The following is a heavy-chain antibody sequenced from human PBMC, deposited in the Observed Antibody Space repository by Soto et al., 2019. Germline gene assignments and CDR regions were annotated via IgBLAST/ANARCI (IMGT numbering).Heavy chain of an antibody. Sequence: QMQLQESGPGLVKPSETLSLTCTVSGGSISSSSYYWGWIRQPPGKGLEWIGSIYYSGSTYYNPSLKSRVTISVDTSKTQFSVKLSSVTAADTAVYYCARDGTTGGLFGYWGQGTLVTVSS. V-gene: IGHV4-39*01. CDR1: GGSISSSSYY. D-gene: IGHD1-7*01. J-gene: IGHJ4*02. CDR3: ARDGTTGGLFGY. CDR2: IYYSGST.